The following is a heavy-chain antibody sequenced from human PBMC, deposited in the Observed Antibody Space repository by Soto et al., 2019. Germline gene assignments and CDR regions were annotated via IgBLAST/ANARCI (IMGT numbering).Heavy chain of an antibody. Sequence: QVKLQQWGAGLVKPSETLSLTFAVHGGFFSTNCWMWIRQPPGKGLEWIGEIDNRGRTNYHPSLKSRFTVALDTSKSQVSPKLNSVTAANTAVYYCARKDVEATWGAINFWGQGTLVTVSS. CDR1: GGFFSTNC. V-gene: IGHV4-34*01. CDR2: IDNRGRT. D-gene: IGHD5-12*01. J-gene: IGHJ4*02. CDR3: ARKDVEATWGAINF.